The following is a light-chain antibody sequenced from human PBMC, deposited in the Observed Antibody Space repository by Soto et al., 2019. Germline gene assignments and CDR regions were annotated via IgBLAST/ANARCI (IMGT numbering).Light chain of an antibody. V-gene: IGKV3-15*01. J-gene: IGKJ1*01. Sequence: EIVMTQSPATLSVSPGERATLSCRASQSVSSNLAWYQQKPGQAPRLLIYGASTMATGIPASFSGSGSGTEFNFTITSLQSEDVAVYYCQEYNNWPRTFGQGTKVE. CDR3: QEYNNWPRT. CDR1: QSVSSN. CDR2: GAS.